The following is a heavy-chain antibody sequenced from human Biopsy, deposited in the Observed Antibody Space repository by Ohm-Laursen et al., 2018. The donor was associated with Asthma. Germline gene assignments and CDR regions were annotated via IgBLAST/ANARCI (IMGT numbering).Heavy chain of an antibody. Sequence: GASVTVSCKLSGYSLTDLSMHWVRQAPGQGLEWMGGHDHVEGGTVNARRFQGRVTMTEDTSTDTAYMELSSLSSDDTAVYYCASDFPKDYVRYNFQFWGQGTLVTVSS. D-gene: IGHD4-17*01. J-gene: IGHJ4*02. CDR2: HDHVEGGT. V-gene: IGHV1-24*01. CDR3: ASDFPKDYVRYNFQF. CDR1: GYSLTDLS.